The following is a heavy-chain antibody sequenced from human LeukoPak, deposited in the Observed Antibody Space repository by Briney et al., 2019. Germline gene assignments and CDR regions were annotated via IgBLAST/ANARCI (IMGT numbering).Heavy chain of an antibody. V-gene: IGHV4-4*02. CDR2: IYYNRST. Sequence: SETLSLTCGVSGGSISNTNWWTWVRQPPGKGLEWIGYIYYNRSTYYNPSLKSRVTISVDTSKNQFSLKLSSVTAADTAVYYCARDLLDTSMVHYWYFDLWGRGTLVTVSS. D-gene: IGHD5-18*01. CDR1: GGSISNTNW. J-gene: IGHJ2*01. CDR3: ARDLLDTSMVHYWYFDL.